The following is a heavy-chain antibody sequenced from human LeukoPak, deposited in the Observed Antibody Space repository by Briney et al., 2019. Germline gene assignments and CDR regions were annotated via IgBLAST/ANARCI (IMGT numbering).Heavy chain of an antibody. J-gene: IGHJ4*02. V-gene: IGHV4-59*08. CDR3: ARLGSSSSDY. Sequence: SETLSLTCTVSGGFISSYYWTWMRQPPGKGLEWIGYIYYSGSTNYNSSLRSRVTISVDTSKNQFSLNLSSVTAADTAVYYCARLGSSSSDYWGQGTLVTVSS. CDR1: GGFISSYY. CDR2: IYYSGST. D-gene: IGHD6-13*01.